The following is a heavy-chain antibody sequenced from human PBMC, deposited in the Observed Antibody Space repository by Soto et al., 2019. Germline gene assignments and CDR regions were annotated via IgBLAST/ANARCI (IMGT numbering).Heavy chain of an antibody. CDR2: IGTAGDT. V-gene: IGHV3-13*01. CDR1: GFTFSSYD. CDR3: ARVGYYYGTRYFDY. J-gene: IGHJ4*02. D-gene: IGHD3-10*01. Sequence: GGSLRLSCAASGFTFSSYDMHWVRQATGKGLEWVSAIGTAGDTYYPGSVKGRFTISRENAKNSLYLQMNSLRAEDTAVYYCARVGYYYGTRYFDYWGQGTLVTVSS.